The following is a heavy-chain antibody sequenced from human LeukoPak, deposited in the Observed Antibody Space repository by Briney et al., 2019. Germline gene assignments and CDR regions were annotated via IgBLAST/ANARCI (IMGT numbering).Heavy chain of an antibody. CDR1: RVNFSRYA. CDR3: AKDLPAFIVVVPAAVVDY. J-gene: IGHJ4*02. Sequence: GGSLRLSCAASRVNFSRYAMSSVPRAPGKGLEWVSAISGSGGRTYYADSVKGRFTISRDNSKNTLYLQMNSLRAEDTAVYYCAKDLPAFIVVVPAAVVDYWGQGTLVTVSS. CDR2: ISGSGGRT. D-gene: IGHD2-2*01. V-gene: IGHV3-23*01.